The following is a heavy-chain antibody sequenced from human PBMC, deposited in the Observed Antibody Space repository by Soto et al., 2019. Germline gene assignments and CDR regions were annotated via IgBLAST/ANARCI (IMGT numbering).Heavy chain of an antibody. J-gene: IGHJ6*04. Sequence: TLSLTCAVYGGSFSGYYWSLIRQPPGKGLEWIGEINHSGSTNYNPSLKSRVTISVDTSKNQFSLKLSSVTAADTAVYYCARLRAVADYYYNGMAVWAKGTTVTVSS. D-gene: IGHD6-19*01. CDR3: ARLRAVADYYYNGMAV. V-gene: IGHV4-34*01. CDR2: INHSGST. CDR1: GGSFSGYY.